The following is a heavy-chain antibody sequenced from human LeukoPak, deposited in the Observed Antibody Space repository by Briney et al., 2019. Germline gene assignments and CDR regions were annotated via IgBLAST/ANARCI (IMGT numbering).Heavy chain of an antibody. D-gene: IGHD3-10*01. J-gene: IGHJ6*03. V-gene: IGHV3-23*01. CDR2: ISGSGGST. Sequence: PGGSLRLSCAASGFTFSSYGMSWVRQAPGKGLEWVSAISGSGGSTYYADSVKGRFTISRDNSKNTLYLQMNSLRSEDTAVYYCAREMEGELWFGELLSPHYYMDVWGKGTTVTVSS. CDR1: GFTFSSYG. CDR3: AREMEGELWFGELLSPHYYMDV.